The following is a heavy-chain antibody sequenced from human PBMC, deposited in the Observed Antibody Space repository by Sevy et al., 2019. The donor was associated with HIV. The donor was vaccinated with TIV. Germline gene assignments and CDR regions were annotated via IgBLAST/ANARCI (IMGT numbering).Heavy chain of an antibody. J-gene: IGHJ6*02. V-gene: IGHV4-39*01. CDR2: IYYSGST. CDR3: ARSRGYSYGLQDYYYGMDV. CDR1: SGSISSSSYY. Sequence: SETLSLTYTVSSGSISSSSYYWGWIRQPPGKGLEWIGSIYYSGSTYYNPSLKSRVTISVDTSKNQFSLKLSSVTAADTAVYYCARSRGYSYGLQDYYYGMDVWGQGTTVTVSS. D-gene: IGHD5-18*01.